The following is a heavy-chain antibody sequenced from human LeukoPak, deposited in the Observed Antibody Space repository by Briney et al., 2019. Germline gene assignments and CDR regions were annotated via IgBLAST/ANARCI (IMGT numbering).Heavy chain of an antibody. J-gene: IGHJ3*01. D-gene: IGHD3-16*01. CDR2: IGRTDNRV. Sequence: GGSLRLSCAASGFTFSDYYMSWIRQAPGKGLEWIAYIGRTDNRVYYAESVTGRFTISRDTGKNSLFLQLTSLRADDTAIYYCARELRVGFGELIGAFDLWGQGTLVTVSP. CDR1: GFTFSDYY. CDR3: ARELRVGFGELIGAFDL. V-gene: IGHV3-11*01.